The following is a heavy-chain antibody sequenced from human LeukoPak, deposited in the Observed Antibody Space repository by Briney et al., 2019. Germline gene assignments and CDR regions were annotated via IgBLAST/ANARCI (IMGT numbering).Heavy chain of an antibody. J-gene: IGHJ4*02. D-gene: IGHD3-22*01. CDR1: GFVFDDYS. V-gene: IGHV3-43*01. CDR3: ASEGGYKGPFDY. Sequence: GGSLRLSCAASGFVFDDYSVHWVRQTPGKGLEWISAINWDGSGTYYAESLKGRFTISTDNGDSTLYLQMNDLSTADTALYYCASEGGYKGPFDYWGRGTLVTVSS. CDR2: INWDGSGT.